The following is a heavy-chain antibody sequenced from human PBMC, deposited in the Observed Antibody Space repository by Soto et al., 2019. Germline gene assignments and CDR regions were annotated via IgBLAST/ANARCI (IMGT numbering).Heavy chain of an antibody. V-gene: IGHV3-23*01. CDR3: AIARCTPRNCYVTHY. CDR2: ISGSGGSP. CDR1: GFSFSTYT. D-gene: IGHD1-20*01. Sequence: PGGSLRLSCAASGFSFSTYTMSWVRRAPGKGLEWVSAISGSGGSPSYADSVQGRFTISRDNPKKTLYLQMNSLRAEDTAVYYCAIARCTPRNCYVTHYPGQATLVSVSS. J-gene: IGHJ4*02.